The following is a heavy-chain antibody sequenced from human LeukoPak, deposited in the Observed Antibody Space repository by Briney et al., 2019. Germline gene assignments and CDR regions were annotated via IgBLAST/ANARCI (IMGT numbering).Heavy chain of an antibody. D-gene: IGHD1-26*01. CDR1: GGSISSYY. CDR3: ARGRAQTYNWFDP. J-gene: IGHJ5*02. V-gene: IGHV4-59*01. Sequence: SETLSLTCTVSGGSISSYYWSWIRQPPGKGLEWIGYIYYSGSTNYNPSLKSRVTISVDTSKNQFSLKLSSVTAADTAVYYCARGRAQTYNWFDPWGQGTLVTVSS. CDR2: IYYSGST.